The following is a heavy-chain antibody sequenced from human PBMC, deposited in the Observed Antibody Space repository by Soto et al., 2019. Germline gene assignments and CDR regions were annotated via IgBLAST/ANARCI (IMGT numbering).Heavy chain of an antibody. CDR3: AREKAPYDFWSAEDY. Sequence: GASVKVSCKASGYTFTSYGISWVRQAPGQGLEWMGWISAYNGNTNYAQKLQGRVTMTTDTYTSTAYMELRSLRSDDTAVYYCAREKAPYDFWSAEDYWGQGTLVTVSS. D-gene: IGHD3-3*01. J-gene: IGHJ4*02. V-gene: IGHV1-18*01. CDR2: ISAYNGNT. CDR1: GYTFTSYG.